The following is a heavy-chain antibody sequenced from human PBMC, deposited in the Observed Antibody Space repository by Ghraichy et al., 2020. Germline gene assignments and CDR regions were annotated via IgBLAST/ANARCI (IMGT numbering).Heavy chain of an antibody. Sequence: GGSLRLSCAASGFTFSNYWMTWVRQAPGKGLEWVANIKYDGSDKYYVDSVKGRFTISRDNAKNSLYLQMNSLRAEDTAVYYCATTLDAPANSWGQGTLVTVSS. D-gene: IGHD1-1*01. V-gene: IGHV3-7*03. CDR1: GFTFSNYW. CDR2: IKYDGSDK. J-gene: IGHJ4*02. CDR3: ATTLDAPANS.